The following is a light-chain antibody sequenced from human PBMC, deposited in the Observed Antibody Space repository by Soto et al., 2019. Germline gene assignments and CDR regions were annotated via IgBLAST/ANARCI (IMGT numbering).Light chain of an antibody. Sequence: EIVMTQYPATLSVSPGERATLSCRASQSVSSNLAWYQQKPGQAPRLLIYGSSTRATGIPARFSGSGSGTEFTLTISSLQAEDFAGYYCQHYNNWPRTFGQGNKLEIK. CDR1: QSVSSN. V-gene: IGKV3-15*01. CDR3: QHYNNWPRT. J-gene: IGKJ1*01. CDR2: GSS.